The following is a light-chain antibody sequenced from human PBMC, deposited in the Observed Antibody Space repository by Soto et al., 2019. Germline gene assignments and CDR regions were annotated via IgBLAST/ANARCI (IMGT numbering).Light chain of an antibody. V-gene: IGLV1-47*01. CDR1: SSNIGSNY. J-gene: IGLJ7*01. CDR3: AAWDDSLSGWAV. CDR2: RNN. Sequence: QSVLTQPPSASGTPGQRVTISCSGSSSNIGSNYVYWYQQLPGTAPKLLIYRNNQRPSGVPDRFSGSKSGTSASLAISGLRSEDEADYYCAAWDDSLSGWAVFGGCTQLTVL.